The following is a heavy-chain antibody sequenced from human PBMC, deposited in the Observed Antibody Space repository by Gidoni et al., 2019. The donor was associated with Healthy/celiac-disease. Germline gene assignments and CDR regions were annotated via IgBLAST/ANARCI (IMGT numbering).Heavy chain of an antibody. CDR2: ISGSGGST. Sequence: EVQLLESGGGLVQPGGSLRLSCAASGFTFSSYAMSWVRQAPGKGLEWVSAISGSGGSTYYADSVKGRFTISRDNSKNTLYLQMNSLRAEDTAVYYCAKDGGYCSSTSCYMYNWFDPWGQGTLVTVSS. J-gene: IGHJ5*02. D-gene: IGHD2-2*02. CDR3: AKDGGYCSSTSCYMYNWFDP. CDR1: GFTFSSYA. V-gene: IGHV3-23*01.